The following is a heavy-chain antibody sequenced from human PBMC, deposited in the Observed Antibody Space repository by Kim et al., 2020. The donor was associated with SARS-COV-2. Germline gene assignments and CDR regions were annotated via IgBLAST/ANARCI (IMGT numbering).Heavy chain of an antibody. D-gene: IGHD3-10*01. Sequence: GGSLRLSCAASGFTFSDYYMSWIRQAPGKGLEWVSYISSSGSTIYYADSVKGRFTISRDNAKNSLYLQMNSLRAEDTAVYYCARVWVRGVIGYYYGMDVWGQGTTVTVSS. V-gene: IGHV3-11*01. J-gene: IGHJ6*02. CDR1: GFTFSDYY. CDR3: ARVWVRGVIGYYYGMDV. CDR2: ISSSGSTI.